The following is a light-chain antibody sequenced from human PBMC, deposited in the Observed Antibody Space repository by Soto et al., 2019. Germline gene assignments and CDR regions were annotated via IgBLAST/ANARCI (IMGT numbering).Light chain of an antibody. V-gene: IGLV2-11*01. CDR3: CSFAGYFTVV. CDR2: DVS. CDR1: SSDVGGYNY. J-gene: IGLJ2*01. Sequence: QSALTQPRSVSGSPGQSVTISCSGTSSDVGGYNYVSWYQQHPGKAPKLMIYDVSERPSGVPDRFSGSKSGNTASLTISGLQAYDEADYDCCSFAGYFTVVFGGGTKLTVL.